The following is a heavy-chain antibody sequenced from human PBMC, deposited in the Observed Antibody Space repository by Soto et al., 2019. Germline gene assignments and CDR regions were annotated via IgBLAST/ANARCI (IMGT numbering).Heavy chain of an antibody. J-gene: IGHJ6*02. V-gene: IGHV3-23*01. D-gene: IGHD1-7*01. CDR3: AKDRELELRYYYYGMDV. Sequence: SLLLSCAASVFTFSSYAMSWVRQAAGKGLEWVSAISGSGGSTYYADSVKGRFTISRDNSKNTLYLQMNSLRAEDTAVYYCAKDRELELRYYYYGMDVWGQGTTVTVSS. CDR2: ISGSGGST. CDR1: VFTFSSYA.